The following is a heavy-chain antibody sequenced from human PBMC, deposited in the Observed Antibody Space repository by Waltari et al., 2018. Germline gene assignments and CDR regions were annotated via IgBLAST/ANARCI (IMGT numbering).Heavy chain of an antibody. J-gene: IGHJ5*02. CDR3: ARVRDIVLVVGSTQKRNEFDA. CDR1: GYSFTNFG. CDR2: ISPYHDNT. D-gene: IGHD2-8*02. V-gene: IGHV1-18*01. Sequence: QVQLVQSGPEVKRPGASVKVSCKASGYSFTNFGISWVRQAPVQGLEWMGWISPYHDNTNYAQSLQGRGTMTTDTYTDTAYLELRSLNSDDTAVYFCARVRDIVLVVGSTQKRNEFDAWGQGTLVTVSS.